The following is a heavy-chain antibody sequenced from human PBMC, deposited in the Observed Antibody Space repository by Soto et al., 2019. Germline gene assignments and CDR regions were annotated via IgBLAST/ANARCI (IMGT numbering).Heavy chain of an antibody. Sequence: GESLKISCHGSGYTFFSFWIVWVRQVPGKGLEWVGRIDPGDSSATYSPTFQGHVTISADRSTRSAYLQWRSLRASDTANYFCARRYCSRADCYSDSWGQGSLVTVSS. J-gene: IGHJ4*02. V-gene: IGHV5-10-1*01. CDR2: IDPGDSSA. CDR1: GYTFFSFW. CDR3: ARRYCSRADCYSDS. D-gene: IGHD2-2*01.